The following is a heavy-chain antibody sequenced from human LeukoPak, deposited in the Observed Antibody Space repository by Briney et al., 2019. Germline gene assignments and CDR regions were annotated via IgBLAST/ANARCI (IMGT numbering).Heavy chain of an antibody. V-gene: IGHV4-4*07. CDR2: IYTSEST. J-gene: IGHJ4*02. Sequence: SETLSLTCTVSGGSISSYYWTWIRQPAGKGQEWIGPIYTSESTNYSPPLKSRVTMSVDTSKNEFSLKLSSVTAADTAVYYCARDPSGTYNFDYWGQGTLVTVSS. CDR1: GGSISSYY. D-gene: IGHD2-2*02. CDR3: ARDPSGTYNFDY.